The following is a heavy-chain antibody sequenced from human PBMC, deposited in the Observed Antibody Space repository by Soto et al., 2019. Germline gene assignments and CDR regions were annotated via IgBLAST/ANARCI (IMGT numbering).Heavy chain of an antibody. D-gene: IGHD3-3*01. Sequence: GESLKISCKGSGYSFPKYWIGWVRQMPGKGLEWMGIIYPDDSDTRFSPSFQGQVTISADKSINSVYLQWSSLKASDTATYYCARLGFNYDFLSGYYNVHHYYGIDVWGQGTTVTVSS. CDR3: ARLGFNYDFLSGYYNVHHYYGIDV. CDR1: GYSFPKYW. V-gene: IGHV5-51*01. J-gene: IGHJ6*02. CDR2: IYPDDSDT.